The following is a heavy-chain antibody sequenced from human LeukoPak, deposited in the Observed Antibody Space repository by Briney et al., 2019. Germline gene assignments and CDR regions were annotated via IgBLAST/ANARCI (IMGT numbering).Heavy chain of an antibody. V-gene: IGHV4-59*12. D-gene: IGHD6-13*01. J-gene: IGHJ5*02. CDR3: ARDPYGQLDWFDP. CDR1: GGSISGFY. CDR2: IYYSGST. Sequence: SETLSLTCTVSGGSISGFYWSWIRQPPGKGLEWIGYIYYSGSTNYNPSLKSRVTTSVDTSKNQFSLKVNSVTAADTAVYYCARDPYGQLDWFDPWGQGTLVTVSS.